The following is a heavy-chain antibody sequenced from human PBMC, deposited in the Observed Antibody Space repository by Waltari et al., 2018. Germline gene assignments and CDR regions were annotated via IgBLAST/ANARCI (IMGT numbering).Heavy chain of an antibody. Sequence: QVQLVQSGAAVTKPGASVKVSCRASGYTFTAYHMHWVRQAPGQGLEWMGRINPDTGGTTDAQKFGGRVTMTRDTTISTAYMELHGLTTEDTAVYFCASNRDMLTWGQGTMVIVSS. J-gene: IGHJ3*01. V-gene: IGHV1-2*06. CDR2: INPDTGGT. D-gene: IGHD3-16*01. CDR1: GYTFTAYH. CDR3: ASNRDMLT.